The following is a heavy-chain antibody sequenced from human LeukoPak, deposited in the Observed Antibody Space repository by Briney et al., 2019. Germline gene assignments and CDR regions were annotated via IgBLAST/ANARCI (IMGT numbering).Heavy chain of an antibody. V-gene: IGHV4-34*01. CDR3: ARVIRSGRIAAPAYYYGMDV. J-gene: IGHJ6*02. CDR2: INHSGST. CDR1: GGSFSGYY. Sequence: SETLSLTCAVYGGSFSGYYWSWIRQPPGKGLEWIGEINHSGSTNYNPSLKSRVTISVDTSKNQFSLKLSSVTAADTAVYYCARVIRSGRIAAPAYYYGMDVWGQGTTVTVSS. D-gene: IGHD6-13*01.